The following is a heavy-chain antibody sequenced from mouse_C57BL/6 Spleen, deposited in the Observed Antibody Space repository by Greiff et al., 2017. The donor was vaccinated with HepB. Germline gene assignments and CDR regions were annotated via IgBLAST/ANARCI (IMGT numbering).Heavy chain of an antibody. CDR3: VRRGFDY. V-gene: IGHV10-1*01. CDR1: GFSFNTYA. J-gene: IGHJ2*01. CDR2: IRSKSNNYAT. Sequence: DVQLVESGGGLVQPKGSLKISCAASGFSFNTYAMNWVRQAPGKGLEWVARIRSKSNNYATYYAESVKDRFTISRDDSESMLYLQMNNLKTEDTAMYYCVRRGFDYWGQGTTLTVSS.